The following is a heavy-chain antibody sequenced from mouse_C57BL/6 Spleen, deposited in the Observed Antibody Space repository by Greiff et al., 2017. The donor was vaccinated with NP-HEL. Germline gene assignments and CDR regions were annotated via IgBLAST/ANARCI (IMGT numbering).Heavy chain of an antibody. Sequence: SGPELVKPGASVKISCKASGYTFTDYYMNWVKQSHGKSLEWIGDINPNNGGTSYNQKFKGKAILTVDKSSSTAYMELRSLTSEDSAVYYCALYDYDGGFAYWGQGTLVTVST. D-gene: IGHD2-4*01. CDR2: INPNNGGT. CDR3: ALYDYDGGFAY. CDR1: GYTFTDYY. J-gene: IGHJ3*01. V-gene: IGHV1-26*01.